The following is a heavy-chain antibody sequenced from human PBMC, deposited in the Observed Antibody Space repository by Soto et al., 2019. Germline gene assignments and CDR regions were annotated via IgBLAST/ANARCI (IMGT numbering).Heavy chain of an antibody. CDR1: GYTFTGYF. CDR3: ARGGGTILAPPP. D-gene: IGHD3-3*01. CDR2: INPNSGAT. Sequence: ASVKVSCKAFGYTFTGYFMHWVRQAPGQGLEWLGWINPNSGATKYAQKFQGRVTLTRDTSINTAYMEMSMLRTDDTAVYYCARGGGTILAPPPCGQGTLVTVSS. V-gene: IGHV1-2*02. J-gene: IGHJ5*02.